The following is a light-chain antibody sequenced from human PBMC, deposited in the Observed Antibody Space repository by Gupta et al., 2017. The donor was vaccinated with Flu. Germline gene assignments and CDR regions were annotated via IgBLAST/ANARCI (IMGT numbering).Light chain of an antibody. Sequence: DIQMTQSPPSLSASVGDRVTISCRASQTIGKSLNWYQQEPGKAPKLLIYAASKLQSGVPSRFSGSGSGTDFTLTIDNLQPEDFATYICQQSFNTLYTFGQGTKLEI. CDR3: QQSFNTLYT. CDR1: QTIGKS. CDR2: AAS. J-gene: IGKJ2*01. V-gene: IGKV1-39*01.